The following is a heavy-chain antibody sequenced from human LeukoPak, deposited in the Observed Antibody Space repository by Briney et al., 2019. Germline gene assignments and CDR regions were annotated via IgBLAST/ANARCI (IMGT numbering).Heavy chain of an antibody. V-gene: IGHV4-4*07. CDR1: GGSISSYY. J-gene: IGHJ5*02. CDR3: ARQGYDFWSGTSGWWFDP. D-gene: IGHD3-3*01. CDR2: IYTSGST. Sequence: SETLSLTCTVSGGSISSYYWSWIRQPAGKGLEWIGRIYTSGSTNYNPSLKSRATMSVDTSKNQFSLKLSSVTAADTAVYYCARQGYDFWSGTSGWWFDPWGQGTLVTVSS.